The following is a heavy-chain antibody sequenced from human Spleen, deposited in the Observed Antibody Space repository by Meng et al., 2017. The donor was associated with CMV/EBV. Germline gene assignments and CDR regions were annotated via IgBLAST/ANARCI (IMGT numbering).Heavy chain of an antibody. CDR3: AKDHSPQRQVGRWSYDVLTGQNHPPGTYNYGMDV. CDR1: GFTFSSYA. CDR2: IYSGGGST. J-gene: IGHJ6*02. D-gene: IGHD3-9*01. V-gene: IGHV3-23*03. Sequence: GESLKISCAASGFTFSSYAMSWVRQAPGKGLDLVSIIYSGGGSTYYADSVKGRFTVSRDNYNNVLYLHMNSLRADDTAMYYCAKDHSPQRQVGRWSYDVLTGQNHPPGTYNYGMDVWGQGTTVTVSS.